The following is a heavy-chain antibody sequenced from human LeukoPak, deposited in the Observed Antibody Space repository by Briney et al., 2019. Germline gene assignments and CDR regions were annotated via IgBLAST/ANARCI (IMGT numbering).Heavy chain of an antibody. CDR2: IIPIFGTA. D-gene: IGHD3-22*01. J-gene: IGHJ4*02. Sequence: SVKVSCKASGGTFSSYAISWVRQAPGQGLEWMGGIIPIFGTANYAQKFQGRVTITADKSTSTAYMELSSLRSEDTAVYYCASLDYYDSSGSRFFDYWGQGTLVTVSS. CDR1: GGTFSSYA. V-gene: IGHV1-69*06. CDR3: ASLDYYDSSGSRFFDY.